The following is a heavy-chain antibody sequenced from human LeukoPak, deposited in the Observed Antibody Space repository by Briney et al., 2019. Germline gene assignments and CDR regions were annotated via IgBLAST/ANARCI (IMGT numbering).Heavy chain of an antibody. CDR1: GDSVSNNRAA. CDR2: TYYRSKWYN. D-gene: IGHD6-19*01. J-gene: IGHJ5*01. CDR3: ARDSSYSTGWYDF. Sequence: SQTLSLTCVISGDSVSNNRAAWNWIRQSPSRGPEWLGRTYYRSKWYNDYAVSVKSRIIVNADTSKNQFSLQLNSVTPEDTAVYYCARDSSYSTGWYDFWGQGTLVTVSS. V-gene: IGHV6-1*01.